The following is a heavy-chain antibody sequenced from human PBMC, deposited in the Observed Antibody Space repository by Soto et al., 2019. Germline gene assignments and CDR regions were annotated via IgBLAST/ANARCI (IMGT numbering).Heavy chain of an antibody. V-gene: IGHV3-21*01. CDR3: AREAYYYDSSCYYSPFDY. CDR2: ISSSSSYI. J-gene: IGHJ4*02. CDR1: GFTFSSYS. D-gene: IGHD3-22*01. Sequence: EVQLVESGGGLVKPGGSLRLSCAASGFTFSSYSMNWVRQAPGKGLEWVSSISSSSSYIYYADSVKGRFTISRDNAKNSLYLQMNSLRAEDTAVDYCAREAYYYDSSCYYSPFDYWGQVTLVTVAS.